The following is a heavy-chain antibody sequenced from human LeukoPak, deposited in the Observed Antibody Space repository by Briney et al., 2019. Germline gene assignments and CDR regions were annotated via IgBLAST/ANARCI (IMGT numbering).Heavy chain of an antibody. J-gene: IGHJ4*02. V-gene: IGHV4-61*02. CDR3: ARSFNEKYYFES. D-gene: IGHD2-8*01. Sequence: SETLSLTCTVSGDSISRGRYYWSWVRQPAGKELEWLGRIYASGKTDYNPYTPSLKSRVAMSLDTSKNQVSLYLTSVTAADTAMYFCARSFNEKYYFESWGQGTLVSVSS. CDR1: GDSISRGRYY. CDR2: IYASGKT.